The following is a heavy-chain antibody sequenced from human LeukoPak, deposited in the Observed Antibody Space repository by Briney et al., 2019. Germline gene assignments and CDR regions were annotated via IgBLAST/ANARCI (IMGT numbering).Heavy chain of an antibody. Sequence: GSLRLSCAASGFTFSNAWMSWVRQAPGKGLEWVGRIKSKTDGGTTDYAAPVKGRFTISRDDSKNTLYLQMNSLKTEDTAVYYCTTSPGYSSSWYYFDYWGQGTLVTVSS. V-gene: IGHV3-15*01. CDR3: TTSPGYSSSWYYFDY. CDR2: IKSKTDGGTT. D-gene: IGHD6-13*01. J-gene: IGHJ4*02. CDR1: GFTFSNAW.